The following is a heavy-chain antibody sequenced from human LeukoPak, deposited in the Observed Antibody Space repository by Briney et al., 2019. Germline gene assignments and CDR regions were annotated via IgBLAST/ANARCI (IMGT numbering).Heavy chain of an antibody. J-gene: IGHJ4*02. CDR3: ATGEDYQYYFDY. V-gene: IGHV3-23*01. CDR2: ISGSGGSK. CDR1: GFTFSSYA. D-gene: IGHD3-10*01. Sequence: PGGSLRLSCAASGFTFSSYAMSWVRQAPGKGLEWVSAISGSGGSKYYADSVKGRFTISRDNSKNTLYLQMNSLRAGDTAVYYCATGEDYQYYFDYWGQGTLVTVSS.